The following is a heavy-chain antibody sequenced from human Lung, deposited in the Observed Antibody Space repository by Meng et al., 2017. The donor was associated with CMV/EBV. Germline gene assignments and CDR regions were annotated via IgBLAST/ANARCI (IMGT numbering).Heavy chain of an antibody. D-gene: IGHD3-22*01. V-gene: IGHV1-69*04. J-gene: IGHJ4*02. CDR1: GGTFSTYT. CDR2: ITPILDVP. CDR3: ARDLGYFYGSSAYGYDY. Sequence: SVKVSCQTSGGTFSTYTISWVRQAPGQGLEWMGRITPILDVPNYTQKIQGRLTITAEKLTSTDYMELSSLRSEDTAMYYGARDLGYFYGSSAYGYDYWGQGTLVTVSS.